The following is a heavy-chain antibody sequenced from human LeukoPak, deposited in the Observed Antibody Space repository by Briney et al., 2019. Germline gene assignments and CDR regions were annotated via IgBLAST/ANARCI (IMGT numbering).Heavy chain of an antibody. CDR2: ISGSGGST. V-gene: IGHV3-23*01. CDR1: GFTFSSYA. Sequence: GGSLRLSCAASGFTFSSYAMSWVRQAPGKGLEWVSAISGSGGSTYYADSVKGRFTISGDNSKNTLYLQMNSLRAEDTAVYYCAKDRYYGDYVNYFDYWGQGTLVTVSS. CDR3: AKDRYYGDYVNYFDY. D-gene: IGHD4-17*01. J-gene: IGHJ4*02.